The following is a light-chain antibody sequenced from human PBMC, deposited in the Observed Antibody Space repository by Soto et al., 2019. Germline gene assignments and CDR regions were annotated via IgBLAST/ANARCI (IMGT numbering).Light chain of an antibody. CDR1: RSVSSRY. V-gene: IGKV3-20*01. Sequence: EIVLTQSPGTLSLSPGERATLSYRASRSVSSRYLAWYQQKAGQAPRLLISGASSRATGIPDRFSGSGSGTDFTLIISRLEPEDFAMYYCHQYGYSPNTFGQGTKVEIK. CDR3: HQYGYSPNT. J-gene: IGKJ2*01. CDR2: GAS.